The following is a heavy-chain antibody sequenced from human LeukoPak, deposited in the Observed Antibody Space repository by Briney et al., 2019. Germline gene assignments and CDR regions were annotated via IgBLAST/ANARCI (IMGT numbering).Heavy chain of an antibody. CDR1: GGSFSGYY. Sequence: PSETLSLTCAVYGGSFSGYYWSWIRRPPGKGLEWIGEINHSGSTNYNPSLKSRVTISVDTSKNQFSLKLSSVTAADTAVYYCARAMGGYSYGCEYWGQGSLATVSS. CDR3: ARAMGGYSYGCEY. J-gene: IGHJ4*02. CDR2: INHSGST. V-gene: IGHV4-34*01. D-gene: IGHD5-18*01.